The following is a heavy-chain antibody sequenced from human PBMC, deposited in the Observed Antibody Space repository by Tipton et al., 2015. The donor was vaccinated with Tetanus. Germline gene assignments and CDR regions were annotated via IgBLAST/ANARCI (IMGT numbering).Heavy chain of an antibody. V-gene: IGHV5-51*01. Sequence: QLVQSGGEVKKPGESLKISCKGSGYIFNNYWIGWVRQKPGKGLEWMGFIYPGYSDTRYSPSFQGQVTISVDKSINTAYLQWSSLKASDTSMFYCARAHCTDGVCNFDFWGQGALVTVAS. CDR3: ARAHCTDGVCNFDF. D-gene: IGHD2-8*01. CDR1: GYIFNNYW. CDR2: IYPGYSDT. J-gene: IGHJ4*02.